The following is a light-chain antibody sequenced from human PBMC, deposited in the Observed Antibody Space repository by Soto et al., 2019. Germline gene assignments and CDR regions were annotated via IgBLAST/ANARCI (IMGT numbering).Light chain of an antibody. V-gene: IGLV3-21*02. CDR1: NIDTKS. J-gene: IGLJ2*01. CDR2: DDT. Sequence: SYEVTQPPSVSVAPGQTAKITCAGDNIDTKSMHWYQQRPGQAPVLVVHDDTDRAAGIPERFSGSKSGGTATLTISRVEAGDEADYYCQVWDIITYHVVFGGGTKVTVL. CDR3: QVWDIITYHVV.